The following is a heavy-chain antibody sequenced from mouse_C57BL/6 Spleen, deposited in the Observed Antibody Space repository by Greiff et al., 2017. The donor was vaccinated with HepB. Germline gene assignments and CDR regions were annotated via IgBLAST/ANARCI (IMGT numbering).Heavy chain of an antibody. CDR2: IYPRSGNT. V-gene: IGHV1-81*01. CDR1: GYTFTSYG. Sequence: QVQLQQSGAELARPGASVKLSCKASGYTFTSYGISWVKQRTGQGLEWIGEIYPRSGNTYYNVKFKGKATLTADKSSSTAYMELRSLTSEDSAVYFCARHDYDGAPYAMDYWGQGTSVTVSS. D-gene: IGHD2-4*01. J-gene: IGHJ4*01. CDR3: ARHDYDGAPYAMDY.